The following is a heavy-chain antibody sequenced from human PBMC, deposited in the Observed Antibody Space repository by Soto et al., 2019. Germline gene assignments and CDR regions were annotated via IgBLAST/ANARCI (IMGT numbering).Heavy chain of an antibody. D-gene: IGHD3-10*01. CDR1: EFSFSDQY. V-gene: IGHV3-72*01. CDR3: AKASGESYPGSRVFDY. CDR2: SRNRVNNLST. J-gene: IGHJ4*02. Sequence: GGSLRLSCTVSADSEFSFSDQYMDWVRQAPGKGLEWVGRSRNRVNNLSTAYAASVQGRFTISRDESKNTLYIQMNSLRAEDAAIYYCAKASGESYPGSRVFDYWGQGTQVTVSS.